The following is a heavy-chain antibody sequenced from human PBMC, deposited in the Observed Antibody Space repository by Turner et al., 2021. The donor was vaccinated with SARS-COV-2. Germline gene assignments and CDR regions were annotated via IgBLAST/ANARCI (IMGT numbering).Heavy chain of an antibody. Sequence: QVQLVQSGAEVKKPGASVKVSCKASGYTFTGYYMHWVRQAPGQGLEWMGWINPNSGGTNYAQKFQGRVTMTRDTSISTVYMDLSRLRSDDTAVYYCARDHIGGIVVVVAGTPLDYWGQGTLVTVSS. J-gene: IGHJ4*02. V-gene: IGHV1-2*02. CDR1: GYTFTGYY. CDR2: INPNSGGT. D-gene: IGHD2-15*01. CDR3: ARDHIGGIVVVVAGTPLDY.